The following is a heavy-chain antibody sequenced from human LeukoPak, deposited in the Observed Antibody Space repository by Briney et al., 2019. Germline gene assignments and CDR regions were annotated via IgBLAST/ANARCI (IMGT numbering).Heavy chain of an antibody. V-gene: IGHV3-7*01. J-gene: IGHJ4*02. Sequence: PGGSLRLSCEASGFTFSSYWMSWVRQAPGKGLEWVANIKQDGSEKYYVDSVKGRFTISRDNAKNSLYLQMNSLRAEDTAVYYCARILTGYSYYFDYWGQGTLVTVSS. CDR2: IKQDGSEK. CDR1: GFTFSSYW. CDR3: ARILTGYSYYFDY. D-gene: IGHD3-9*01.